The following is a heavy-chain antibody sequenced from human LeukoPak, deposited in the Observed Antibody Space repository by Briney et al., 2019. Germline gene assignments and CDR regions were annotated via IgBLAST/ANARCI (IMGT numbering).Heavy chain of an antibody. D-gene: IGHD2-21*01. J-gene: IGHJ4*02. Sequence: GGSLRLSCAASGFTLSSYAMSWVRQAPGKGLEWVSAISGSGGSTYYADSVKGRFTISRDNSKTTLYLQMNSLRAEDTAVYYCAKFLPTHIVVANYYFDYWGQGTLVTVSS. CDR1: GFTLSSYA. V-gene: IGHV3-23*01. CDR3: AKFLPTHIVVANYYFDY. CDR2: ISGSGGST.